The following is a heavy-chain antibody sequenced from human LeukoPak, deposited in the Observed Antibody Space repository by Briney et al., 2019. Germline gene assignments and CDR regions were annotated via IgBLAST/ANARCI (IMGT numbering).Heavy chain of an antibody. CDR2: IDWDDDK. D-gene: IGHD4-17*01. Sequence: SGPALVKPTEILILPFTVSGLALSTSGMCVSWIRQPPGKALEWLARIDWDDDKYYSTSLKSRLTISKDTSKNQVVLRMTNMDPVDTATYYCARREGGDYSAAFDIWGQGTMVTVSS. V-gene: IGHV2-70*11. CDR1: GLALSTSGMC. J-gene: IGHJ3*02. CDR3: ARREGGDYSAAFDI.